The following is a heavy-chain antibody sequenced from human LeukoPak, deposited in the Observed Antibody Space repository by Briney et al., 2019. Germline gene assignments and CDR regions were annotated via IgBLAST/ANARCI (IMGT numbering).Heavy chain of an antibody. CDR3: ARAHVLRYFDWLALIDY. Sequence: PGGSLRLSCAASGFTFSSYGMHWVRQAPGKGLEWVAVIWDGGSNTYYADSVKGRFTISRDNSKNTLYLQMNSLRAEDTAVYYCARAHVLRYFDWLALIDYWGQGTLVTVSS. CDR1: GFTFSSYG. D-gene: IGHD3-9*01. CDR2: IWDGGSNT. V-gene: IGHV3-33*01. J-gene: IGHJ4*02.